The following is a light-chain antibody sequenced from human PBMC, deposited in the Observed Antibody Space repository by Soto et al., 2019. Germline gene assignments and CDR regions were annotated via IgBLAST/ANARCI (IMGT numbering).Light chain of an antibody. CDR2: SNN. CDR1: TSNIGSNT. J-gene: IGLJ3*02. Sequence: QSVLTQSPSASGTPGQRVTISCSGSTSNIGSNTVNWYQQLPGTAPKLLIYSNNRRPSGVPDRFSASKSGTSASLAISGLQSEDEADYYCAAWDDSLNGPVFGGGTKLTVL. CDR3: AAWDDSLNGPV. V-gene: IGLV1-44*01.